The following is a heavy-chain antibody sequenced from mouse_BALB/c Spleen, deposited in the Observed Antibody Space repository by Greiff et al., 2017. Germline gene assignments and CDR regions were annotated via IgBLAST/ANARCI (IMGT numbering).Heavy chain of an antibody. CDR2: ISSGSSTI. J-gene: IGHJ2*01. CDR1: GFTFSSFG. D-gene: IGHD1-1*01. V-gene: IGHV5-17*02. CDR3: ARGITTDY. Sequence: EVQVVESGGGLVQPGGSRKLSCAASGFTFSSFGMHWVRQAPEKGLEWVAYISSGSSTIYYADTVKGRFTISRDNPKNTLFLQMTSLRSEDTAMYYCARGITTDYWGQGTTLTVSS.